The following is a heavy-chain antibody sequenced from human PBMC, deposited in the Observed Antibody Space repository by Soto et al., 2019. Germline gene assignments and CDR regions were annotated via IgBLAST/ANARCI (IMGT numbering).Heavy chain of an antibody. CDR3: AHTLDWGEGRFDY. CDR2: IYWDDDK. Sequence: QITLKESGPTLVKPTQTLTLTCSFSGFSLSSVGVGVGWIRQPPGKALEWLALIYWDDDKRYSPSLKSRLTTTKDTSKNQVVLTTTNSDPVDTATYYCAHTLDWGEGRFDYWGQGTLVTVSS. J-gene: IGHJ4*02. D-gene: IGHD7-27*01. CDR1: GFSLSSVGVG. V-gene: IGHV2-5*02.